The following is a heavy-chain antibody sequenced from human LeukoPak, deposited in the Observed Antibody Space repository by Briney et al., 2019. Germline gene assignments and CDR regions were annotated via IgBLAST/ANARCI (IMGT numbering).Heavy chain of an antibody. CDR2: INPNSGGT. D-gene: IGHD3-10*01. J-gene: IGHJ4*02. CDR3: ARESMVRGVTYTDY. Sequence: ASVKVSCKASGYTFTGYYMHWVRQAPGQGLEWMGWINPNSGGTNYAQKFLGRVTMTRDTSISTAYMELSRLRSDDTAVYYCARESMVRGVTYTDYWGQGTLVTVSS. CDR1: GYTFTGYY. V-gene: IGHV1-2*02.